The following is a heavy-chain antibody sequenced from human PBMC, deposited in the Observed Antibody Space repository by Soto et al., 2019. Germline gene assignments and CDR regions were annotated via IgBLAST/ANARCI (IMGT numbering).Heavy chain of an antibody. CDR3: ARGERYCISTSWYVGRFDY. CDR1: GFTFSSYA. J-gene: IGHJ4*02. CDR2: ISYDGSNK. V-gene: IGHV3-30-3*01. D-gene: IGHD2-2*01. Sequence: PGGSLRLSCAASGFTFSSYAMHWVRQAPGKGLEWVAVISYDGSNKYYADSVKGRFTISRDNSKNTLYLQMNSLRAEDTAVYYCARGERYCISTSWYVGRFDYWGQGT.